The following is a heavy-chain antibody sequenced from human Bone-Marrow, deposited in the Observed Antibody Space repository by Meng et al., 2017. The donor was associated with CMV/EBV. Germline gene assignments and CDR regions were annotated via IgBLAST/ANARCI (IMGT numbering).Heavy chain of an antibody. V-gene: IGHV4-39*07. D-gene: IGHD2-2*02. CDR1: SRSISSSCYY. J-gene: IGHJ5*02. Sequence: SETLSPTCTVSSRSISSSCYYWGWIRQPPGKGLEWIGSIYYSGSTYYNPSLRGRVTISVDTSKNQFSLKLSSVTASDTAVYYCARGMRGSIVVEPAAIGHNWFDPWGQGTLVTVSS. CDR3: ARGMRGSIVVEPAAIGHNWFDP. CDR2: IYYSGST.